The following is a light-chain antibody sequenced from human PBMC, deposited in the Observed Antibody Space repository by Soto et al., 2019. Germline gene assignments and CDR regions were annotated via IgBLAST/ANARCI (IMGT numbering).Light chain of an antibody. Sequence: EIVMTQSPATLSVSPGERATLSCRASQSVSSNLAWYQQKPCQAPRLLIYGASTRATGIPARFSGSGSGTEFTLNISSLQSEHFAVYYCQQYNNWPPRWTFGQGTKLDIK. J-gene: IGKJ1*01. CDR1: QSVSSN. V-gene: IGKV3D-15*01. CDR3: QQYNNWPPRWT. CDR2: GAS.